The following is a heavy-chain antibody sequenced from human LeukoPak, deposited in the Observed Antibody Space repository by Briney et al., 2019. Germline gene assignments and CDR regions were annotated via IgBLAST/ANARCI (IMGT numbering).Heavy chain of an antibody. CDR2: IKPDGGEK. CDR3: AKSNGYFEY. J-gene: IGHJ4*02. V-gene: IGHV3-7*02. Sequence: GGSLRLSCEASGFTFTDYWMSWVRQAPGKGLEWVANIKPDGGEKYYVDSVKGRFTISRDSAKNSVYLQMDSLRDEDTAVYYCAKSNGYFEYWGQGTLVPVSS. CDR1: GFTFTDYW. D-gene: IGHD3-22*01.